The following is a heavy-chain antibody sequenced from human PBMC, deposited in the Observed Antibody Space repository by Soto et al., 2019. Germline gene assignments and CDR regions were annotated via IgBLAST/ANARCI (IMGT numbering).Heavy chain of an antibody. CDR2: IYHSGST. Sequence: PSETLSLTCAVSSGSISSSNWWSWVRQPPGKGLEWIGEIYHSGSTNYNPSLKSRVTISVDKSKNQFSLKLSSVTAADTVVYYCVSSSGDTPYWYFDLWGRGTLVTVSS. CDR3: VSSSGDTPYWYFDL. V-gene: IGHV4-4*02. D-gene: IGHD7-27*01. CDR1: SGSISSSNW. J-gene: IGHJ2*01.